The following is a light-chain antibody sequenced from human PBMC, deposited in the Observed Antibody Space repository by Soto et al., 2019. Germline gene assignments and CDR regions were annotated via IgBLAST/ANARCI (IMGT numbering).Light chain of an antibody. CDR3: SSFTSSSTQV. J-gene: IGLJ3*02. CDR2: EGS. V-gene: IGLV2-14*02. CDR1: SSDVGSYNL. Sequence: QSALTQPASVSGSPGQSITISCTGTSSDVGSYNLVSWYQQHPGKAPKLMIYEGSKRPSGVSNRFSGSKSGNTASLTISGLQAEDEADYYCSSFTSSSTQVLGGGTKLIVL.